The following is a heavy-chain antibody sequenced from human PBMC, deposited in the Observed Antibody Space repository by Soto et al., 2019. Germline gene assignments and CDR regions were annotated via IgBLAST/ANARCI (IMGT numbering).Heavy chain of an antibody. D-gene: IGHD5-12*01. CDR1: GFTFSSYG. CDR2: ISYDGSNK. CDR3: ALFARGGYSGYDRLPLDY. J-gene: IGHJ4*02. V-gene: IGHV3-30*03. Sequence: GGSLRLSCAASGFTFSSYGMHWVRQAPGKGLEWVAVISYDGSNKYYADSVKGRFTISRDNSKNTLYLQMNSLRAEDTAVYYCALFARGGYSGYDRLPLDYWGQGTLVTVSS.